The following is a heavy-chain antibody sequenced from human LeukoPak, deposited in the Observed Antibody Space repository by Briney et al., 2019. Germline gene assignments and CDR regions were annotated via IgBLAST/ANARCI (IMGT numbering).Heavy chain of an antibody. J-gene: IGHJ3*02. CDR2: IYTSGST. CDR1: GGSISSGSYY. Sequence: SETLSLTCTVSGGSISSGSYYWSWIRQPAGKGLEWIGRIYTSGSTNYNPSLKSRVTISVDTSKNQFSLKLSSVTAADTAVYYCAKDCSGSLVSAFDIWGQGTMVTVSS. D-gene: IGHD1-26*01. V-gene: IGHV4-61*02. CDR3: AKDCSGSLVSAFDI.